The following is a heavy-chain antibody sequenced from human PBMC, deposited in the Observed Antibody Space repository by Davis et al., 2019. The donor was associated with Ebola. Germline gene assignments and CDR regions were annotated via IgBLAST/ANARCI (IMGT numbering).Heavy chain of an antibody. CDR2: INPSGGST. Sequence: AASVKVSCKASVYTFTSYYTHCVRQAPGQGLEWMGIINPSGGSTSYAQKFQGRVTMTRDTSTSTVYMELSSLRSEDTAVYYCARAPYGSSPTDYWGQGTLVTVSS. V-gene: IGHV1-46*01. J-gene: IGHJ4*02. CDR3: ARAPYGSSPTDY. D-gene: IGHD3-10*01. CDR1: VYTFTSYY.